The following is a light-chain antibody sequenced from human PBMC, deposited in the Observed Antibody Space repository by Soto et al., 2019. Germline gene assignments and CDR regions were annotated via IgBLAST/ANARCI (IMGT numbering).Light chain of an antibody. CDR2: EVS. CDR3: TSFTTTNIWV. V-gene: IGLV2-14*01. Sequence: QSVLTQPASVSGSPGQSITISCTGTRSDIGVHNYVSWYQQHPGKAPKLVICEVSNRPSGVSSRFSGSKSGNTASLTISGLRAEDEGDYYCTSFTTTNIWVFGGGTKLTVL. J-gene: IGLJ3*02. CDR1: RSDIGVHNY.